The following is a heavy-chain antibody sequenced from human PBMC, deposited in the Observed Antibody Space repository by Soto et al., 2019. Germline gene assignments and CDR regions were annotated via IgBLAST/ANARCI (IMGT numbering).Heavy chain of an antibody. CDR1: GFTLSSHW. CDR2: INRDGSTI. Sequence: EVQLVESGGGLAQPGGSLRLSCAASGFTLSSHWMHWVRQAPGKGLVWVSRINRDGSTINYDDSVRGRYTISRDNAKNTLSLQMNMLRAEDTAVYYCARVADCTYSSNCNGRAAFDMWGQGTMVTVSS. J-gene: IGHJ3*02. D-gene: IGHD6-13*01. V-gene: IGHV3-74*01. CDR3: ARVADCTYSSNCNGRAAFDM.